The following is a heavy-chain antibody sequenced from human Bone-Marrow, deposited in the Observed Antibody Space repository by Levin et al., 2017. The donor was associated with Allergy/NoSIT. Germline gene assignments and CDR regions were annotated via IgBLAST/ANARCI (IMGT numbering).Heavy chain of an antibody. Sequence: PGGSLRLSCAVSSISIRGYYWGWIRQPPGRGLEWIGSIYSSGSTNYNPSLKSRVTISIDTSENQFSLELTSVTAADTAVYYCARATEDSGYYRQSFDYWGQGTLVTVSS. CDR1: SISIRGYY. J-gene: IGHJ4*02. CDR3: ARATEDSGYYRQSFDY. D-gene: IGHD3-22*01. V-gene: IGHV4-59*01. CDR2: IYSSGST.